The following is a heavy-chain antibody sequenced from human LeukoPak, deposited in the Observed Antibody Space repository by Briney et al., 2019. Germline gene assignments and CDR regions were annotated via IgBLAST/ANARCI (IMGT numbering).Heavy chain of an antibody. CDR3: AKGVVPSTVITPFDY. J-gene: IGHJ4*02. CDR1: GFTFSSYA. V-gene: IGHV3-23*01. Sequence: GGSLRLSCPASGFTFSSYAMSWVRQAPGKGLELVSSIIGSGDITYYADSVKDRFTISRDNSKNTLYLQMNSLRAEDTAVYSCAKGVVPSTVITPFDYWGQGTLVPVSS. D-gene: IGHD4-23*01. CDR2: IIGSGDIT.